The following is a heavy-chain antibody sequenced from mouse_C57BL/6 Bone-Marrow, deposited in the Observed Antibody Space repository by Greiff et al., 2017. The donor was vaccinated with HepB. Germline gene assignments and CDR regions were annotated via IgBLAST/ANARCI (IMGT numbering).Heavy chain of an antibody. CDR2: IYPGGGYT. J-gene: IGHJ2*01. Sequence: VHLVESGAELVRPGTSVKMSCKASGYTFTNYWIGWAKQRPGHGLEWIGDIYPGGGYTNYNEKFKGKATLTADKSSSTAYMQFSSLTSEDSAIYYCAVFITTVVASFDYWGQGTTLTVSS. V-gene: IGHV1-63*01. D-gene: IGHD1-1*01. CDR1: GYTFTNYW. CDR3: AVFITTVVASFDY.